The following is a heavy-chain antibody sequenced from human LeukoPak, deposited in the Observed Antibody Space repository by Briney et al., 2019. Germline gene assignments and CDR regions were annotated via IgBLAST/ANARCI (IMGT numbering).Heavy chain of an antibody. CDR1: AYTFTDYY. J-gene: IGHJ5*02. CDR3: ARWVASPSTGWFYP. CDR2: MNPNNGDT. Sequence: ASVKVSCKASAYTFTDYYVHWVRQAPGQGLEWMGWMNPNNGDTNYAQKFQGRVIMTRDTSISTAYMELNSLRFDDTAVYHCARWVASPSTGWFYPWGQGTLVTVSS. V-gene: IGHV1-2*02. D-gene: IGHD6-13*01.